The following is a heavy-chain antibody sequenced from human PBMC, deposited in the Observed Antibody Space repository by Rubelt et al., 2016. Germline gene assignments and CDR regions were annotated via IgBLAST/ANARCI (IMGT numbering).Heavy chain of an antibody. J-gene: IGHJ5*02. CDR2: IYYRGST. CDR3: ARLIKKSGYDQFNWFDP. CDR1: GGSMTSYY. V-gene: IGHV4-59*08. Sequence: QVQLQESGPGLVEPSETLSLTCTVSGGSMTSYYWSWIRQAPGKGLEWIGFIYYRGSTPYSRSLKSRVSMSMRTSNNQFSLRLTSLTPADTAVYYCARLIKKSGYDQFNWFDPWGQGTLVTVSS. D-gene: IGHD5-12*01.